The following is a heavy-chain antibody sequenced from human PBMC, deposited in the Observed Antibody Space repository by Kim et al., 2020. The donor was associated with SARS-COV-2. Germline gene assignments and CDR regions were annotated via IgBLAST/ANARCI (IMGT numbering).Heavy chain of an antibody. V-gene: IGHV4-59*01. J-gene: IGHJ4*02. CDR3: ARADSSGYPRHFDY. Sequence: NPALKSRVTISVDTSKNQFSLKLSSVTAADTAVYYCARADSSGYPRHFDYWGQGTLVTVSS. D-gene: IGHD3-22*01.